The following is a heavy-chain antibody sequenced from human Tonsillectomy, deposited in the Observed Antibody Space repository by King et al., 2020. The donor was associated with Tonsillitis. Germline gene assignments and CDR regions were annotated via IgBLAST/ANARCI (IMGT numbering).Heavy chain of an antibody. CDR2: IYYSGST. CDR3: ARSTNDYSNSRWFDP. Sequence: VQLQESGPGLVKPSETLSLTCTVSGGSISSYYWSWIRQPPGKGLEWIGYIYYSGSTNYNPSLKSRVTISVDTSKNQFSLKLSSVTAADTAVYYCARSTNDYSNSRWFDPWGQGTLVTVSS. CDR1: GGSISSYY. D-gene: IGHD4-11*01. V-gene: IGHV4-59*01. J-gene: IGHJ5*02.